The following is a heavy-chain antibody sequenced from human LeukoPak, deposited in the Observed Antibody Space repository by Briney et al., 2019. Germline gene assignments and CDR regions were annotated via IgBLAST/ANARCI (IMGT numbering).Heavy chain of an antibody. Sequence: SSETLSLTCTVSGGSISSYYWSWIRQPPGKGLEWIGYIYYSGSTNYNPSLKSRVTISVDKSKNQFSLKLSSVTAADTAVYYCARRITMITFDYWGQGTLVTVSS. CDR2: IYYSGST. V-gene: IGHV4-59*12. D-gene: IGHD3-22*01. J-gene: IGHJ4*02. CDR3: ARRITMITFDY. CDR1: GGSISSYY.